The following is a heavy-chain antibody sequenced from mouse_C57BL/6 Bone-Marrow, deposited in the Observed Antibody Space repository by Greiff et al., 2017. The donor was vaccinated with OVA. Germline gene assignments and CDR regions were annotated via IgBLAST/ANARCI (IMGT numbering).Heavy chain of an antibody. CDR1: GYAFTNYL. J-gene: IGHJ2*01. V-gene: IGHV1-54*01. CDR2: INPGSGGT. Sequence: QVQLQQSGAELVRPGTSVKVSCKASGYAFTNYLIEWVKQRPGQGLEWIGVINPGSGGTNYNEKFKGKATLTADKSYSTAYMQLSSLTSEDSAVYFCAVYYYGSSPYYFDYWGQGTTLTVSS. CDR3: AVYYYGSSPYYFDY. D-gene: IGHD1-1*01.